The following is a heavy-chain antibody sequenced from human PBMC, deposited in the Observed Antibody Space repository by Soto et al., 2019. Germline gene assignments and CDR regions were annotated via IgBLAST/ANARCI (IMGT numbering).Heavy chain of an antibody. V-gene: IGHV3-21*01. D-gene: IGHD2-2*01. CDR3: ARHRYDLDAFDI. J-gene: IGHJ3*02. CDR1: GFTFSSYS. Sequence: PGGSLRLSCAASGFTFSSYSMNWVRRAPGKGLEWVSSISSSSSYIYYADSVKGRFTISRDNAKNSLYLQMNSLRAEDTAVYYCARHRYDLDAFDIWGQGTMVTVSS. CDR2: ISSSSSYI.